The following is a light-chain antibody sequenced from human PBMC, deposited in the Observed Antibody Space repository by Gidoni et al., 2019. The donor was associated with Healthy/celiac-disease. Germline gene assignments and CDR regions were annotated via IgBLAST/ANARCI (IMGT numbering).Light chain of an antibody. J-gene: IGLJ2*01. CDR3: AAWDDSLNGPV. CDR2: SNN. CDR1: SSNLASNT. Sequence: QSVLTPPPSASGTPGQRVTISCSGSSSNLASNTVTWYQQLPGTAPKLLIYSNNQRPSGVPDRFSGSKSGTSASLAISGLQSEDEAHYYCAAWDDSLNGPVFGGGTKLTVL. V-gene: IGLV1-44*01.